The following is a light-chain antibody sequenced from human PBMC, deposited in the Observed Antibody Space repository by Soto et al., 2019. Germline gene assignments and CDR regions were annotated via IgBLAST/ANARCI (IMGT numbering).Light chain of an antibody. J-gene: IGKJ1*01. CDR3: QQDNNWPPWT. Sequence: EIVMTHSPATLSVSPGERVTLSCRASQSVSSNLAWYQQKPGQAPRLLIYGASTRAAGIPARFSGSGSGTEFSLTISSLESEDFAVYYCQQDNNWPPWTFGQGTKVEIK. V-gene: IGKV3-15*01. CDR2: GAS. CDR1: QSVSSN.